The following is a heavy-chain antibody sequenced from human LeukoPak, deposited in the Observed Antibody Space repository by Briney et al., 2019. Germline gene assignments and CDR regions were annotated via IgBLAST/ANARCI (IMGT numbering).Heavy chain of an antibody. Sequence: GGSLRLSCAASGFTFSSFGMHWVRQAPGKGQDWVAVISYDGSNPYYADSVKGRFTISRDNSKNTLYLQMNSLRAEDTAVYYCARDGEYYDSSGYYQILDYWGQGTLVTVSS. V-gene: IGHV3-30*03. D-gene: IGHD3-22*01. J-gene: IGHJ4*02. CDR2: ISYDGSNP. CDR3: ARDGEYYDSSGYYQILDY. CDR1: GFTFSSFG.